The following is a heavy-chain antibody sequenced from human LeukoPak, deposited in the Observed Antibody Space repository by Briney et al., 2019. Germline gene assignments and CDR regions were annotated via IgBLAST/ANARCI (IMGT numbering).Heavy chain of an antibody. CDR3: ATDLGGTTNAFDI. J-gene: IGHJ3*02. D-gene: IGHD1-7*01. CDR2: LIPVLGMS. V-gene: IGHV1-69*04. Sequence: ASVKVSCKSSGGSFSTYAVNWVRQAPGQGLEWMGRLIPVLGMSHYAPGFQGRVTLTADRSTNTAYMELSSLRSEDTAVYYCATDLGGTTNAFDIWGQGTMVTVSS. CDR1: GGSFSTYA.